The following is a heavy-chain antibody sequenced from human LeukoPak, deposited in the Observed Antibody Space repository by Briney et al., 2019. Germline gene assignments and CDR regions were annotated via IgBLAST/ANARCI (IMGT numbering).Heavy chain of an antibody. CDR2: ISGSGGST. D-gene: IGHD2-2*01. J-gene: IGHJ3*02. V-gene: IGHV3-23*01. CDR1: GFTFSSYA. Sequence: GGSLRLSCAASGFTFSSYAMSWVRQAPGKGLEWVSAISGSGGSTYYADSVKGRFTISRDNSKNTLYLQMNSLRAEDTAVYYCAKGETIWGFVVVPAAIGNAFDIWGQGTMVTVSS. CDR3: AKGETIWGFVVVPAAIGNAFDI.